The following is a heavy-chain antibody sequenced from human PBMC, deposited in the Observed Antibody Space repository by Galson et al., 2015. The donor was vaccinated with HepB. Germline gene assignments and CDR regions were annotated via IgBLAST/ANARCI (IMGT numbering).Heavy chain of an antibody. Sequence: SVKVSCKASGDTFSNYAINWVRQAPGQGLEWMGGIIPIFGVGNYAQKFQDRVTITADESTSTAYMEMSSLRSEDTAVYYCARPGDIVATGGLRFEYWGQGTLVTVYS. CDR2: IIPIFGVG. D-gene: IGHD5-12*01. J-gene: IGHJ4*02. V-gene: IGHV1-69*13. CDR1: GDTFSNYA. CDR3: ARPGDIVATGGLRFEY.